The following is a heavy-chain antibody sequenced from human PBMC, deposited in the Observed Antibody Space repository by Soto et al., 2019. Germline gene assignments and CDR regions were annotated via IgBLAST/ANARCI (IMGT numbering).Heavy chain of an antibody. CDR2: IKYDGSNK. J-gene: IGHJ6*02. CDR1: GFTFSSYG. V-gene: IGHV3-30*18. CDR3: AKSSLRLLEWLLFVGMDV. D-gene: IGHD3-3*01. Sequence: PGGSLRLSCAASGFTFSSYGMHWVRQAPGKGLEWVAVIKYDGSNKYYADSVKGRVTISRDNSKNTLYLQMNSLRAEDTAVYYCAKSSLRLLEWLLFVGMDVWGQGTMVTVSS.